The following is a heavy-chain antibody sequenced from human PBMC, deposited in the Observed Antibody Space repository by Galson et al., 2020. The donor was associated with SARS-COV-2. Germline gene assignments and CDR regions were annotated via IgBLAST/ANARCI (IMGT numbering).Heavy chain of an antibody. CDR2: ITGAGTSI. V-gene: IGHV3-23*01. Sequence: LSLTCAASGFTFSSHAMMWVRQAPGKGLEWVSSITGAGTSIYYADSVKGRLTISRDNSRTTLYLQLNSLRAEDTAVYYCAKGPERSSTETYRVWFSDYWGQGTLVTVSS. J-gene: IGHJ4*02. CDR1: GFTFSSHA. D-gene: IGHD6-13*01. CDR3: AKGPERSSTETYRVWFSDY.